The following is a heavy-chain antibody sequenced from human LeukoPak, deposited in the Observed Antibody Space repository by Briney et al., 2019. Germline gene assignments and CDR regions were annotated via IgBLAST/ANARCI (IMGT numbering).Heavy chain of an antibody. CDR3: ATTRSRILGYMDV. D-gene: IGHD3-16*01. V-gene: IGHV5-51*01. CDR1: GYSFTSYW. Sequence: GESLKISCKGSGYSFTSYWIGWVRQMPGKGLEWMGIIYPGDSDTRYTPSFQGQVTISADKSISTAYLQWSSLTASDTAMYSCATTRSRILGYMDVSGKGTTVTVSS. J-gene: IGHJ6*03. CDR2: IYPGDSDT.